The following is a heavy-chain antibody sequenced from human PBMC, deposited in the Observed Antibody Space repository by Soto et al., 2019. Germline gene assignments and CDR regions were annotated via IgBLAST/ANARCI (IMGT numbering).Heavy chain of an antibody. D-gene: IGHD3-10*01. V-gene: IGHV3-66*01. J-gene: IGHJ3*02. CDR1: GFPVSSNY. CDR2: IYSGGST. Sequence: GGSLRLSCAASGFPVSSNYMSWVRQAPGKGLEWVSVIYSGGSTYYADSVKGRFTISRDNSKNTLYLQMNSLRAEDTAVYYCARDFGSDAFDIWGQGKMVTVSS. CDR3: ARDFGSDAFDI.